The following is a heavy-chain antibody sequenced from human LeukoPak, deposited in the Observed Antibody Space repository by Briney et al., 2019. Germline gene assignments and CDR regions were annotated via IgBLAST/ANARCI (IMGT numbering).Heavy chain of an antibody. J-gene: IGHJ6*02. Sequence: SETLSLTCTVSGGSISSSSYYWGWIRQPPGKGLEWIGNLYYTGNTHYKSSLKSRLTISVDTSRNQFSLKLSSMTAADTAVYYGARGSGLGLDVWGQGTTVTVSS. CDR1: GGSISSSSYY. CDR2: LYYTGNT. D-gene: IGHD6-25*01. V-gene: IGHV4-39*01. CDR3: ARGSGLGLDV.